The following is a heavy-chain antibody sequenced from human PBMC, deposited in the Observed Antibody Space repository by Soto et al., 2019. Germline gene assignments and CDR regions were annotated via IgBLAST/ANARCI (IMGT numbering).Heavy chain of an antibody. CDR1: GGSVSSGSYY. D-gene: IGHD5-18*01. V-gene: IGHV4-61*01. J-gene: IGHJ4*02. CDR3: ARALRGYSYGYAFDY. CDR2: IYYSGST. Sequence: QVQLQESGPGLVKPSETLSLTCTVSGGSVSSGSYYWSWIRQPPGKGLEWIGYIYYSGSTNYNPSLKSRVTISVDTSKNQFSLKLRSVTAADTAVYYCARALRGYSYGYAFDYWGQGTLVTVSS.